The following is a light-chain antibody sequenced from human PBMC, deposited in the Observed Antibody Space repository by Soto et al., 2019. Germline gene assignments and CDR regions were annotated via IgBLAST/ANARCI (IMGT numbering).Light chain of an antibody. CDR1: QTISSW. CDR2: AAS. V-gene: IGKV1-9*01. Sequence: DIQMTQSPSTLSGSVGDRVIITCRASQTISSWLAWYQQKPGKAPKLLIYAASTLQSGVPSRFSGSGSGTEFTLTISSLQPEDFATYYCQQLNSYPFTFGQGTRLEIK. CDR3: QQLNSYPFT. J-gene: IGKJ5*01.